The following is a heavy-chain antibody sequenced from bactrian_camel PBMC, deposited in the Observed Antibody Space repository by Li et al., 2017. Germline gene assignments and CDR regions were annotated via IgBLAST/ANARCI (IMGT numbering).Heavy chain of an antibody. Sequence: VQLVESGGGSVQAGGSLRLSCAASGYIFSSCGMGWYRQAPGKERELVSTISSDGTTSYADSVKGRFTISYDGAKNTVYLQMISLKPEDTAVYYCAADLPPYGSSCPGSLGYWGQGTQVTVS. V-gene: IGHV3S53*01. J-gene: IGHJ6*01. CDR2: ISSDGTT. CDR1: GYIFSSCG. CDR3: AADLPPYGSSCPGSLGY. D-gene: IGHD6*01.